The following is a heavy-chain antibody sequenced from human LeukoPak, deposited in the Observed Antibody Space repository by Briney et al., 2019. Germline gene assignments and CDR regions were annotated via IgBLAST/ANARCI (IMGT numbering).Heavy chain of an antibody. CDR2: IIPIFGTA. V-gene: IGHV1-69*05. J-gene: IGHJ4*02. Sequence: SVKVSCKASGGTFSSFAISWVRQAPGQGLEWMGGIIPIFGTANYAQKFQGRVTITTDESTSTAYMELSSLRSEDTAVYYCASLVEAAANFDYWGQGTLVTVSS. D-gene: IGHD6-13*01. CDR1: GGTFSSFA. CDR3: ASLVEAAANFDY.